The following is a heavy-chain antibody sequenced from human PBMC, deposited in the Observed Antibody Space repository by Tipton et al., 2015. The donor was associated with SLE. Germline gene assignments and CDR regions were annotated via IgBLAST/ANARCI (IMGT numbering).Heavy chain of an antibody. CDR1: GASISSHY. CDR2: IYISGST. CDR3: AKEWLRVGLFHL. D-gene: IGHD6-19*01. Sequence: TLSLTCTVSGASISSHYWSWIRQPPGKGLEWIGYIYISGSTKYNPPLKSRVTISVDTSKNQFFLKLNSVIASDTAVYYCAKEWLRVGLFHLWGQGTLVTVSS. J-gene: IGHJ3*01. V-gene: IGHV4-4*08.